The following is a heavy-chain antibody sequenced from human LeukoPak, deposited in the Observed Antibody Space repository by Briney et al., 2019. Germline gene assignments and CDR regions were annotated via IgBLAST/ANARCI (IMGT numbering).Heavy chain of an antibody. CDR3: AREVGATTKDFDY. Sequence: PSQTLSLTCTVSGGSISSGDYYWSWIRQPPGKGLERIGYIYYSGSTYYNPSLKSRVTISVDTSKNQFSLKLSSVTAADTAVYYCAREVGATTKDFDYWGQGTLVTVSS. V-gene: IGHV4-30-4*01. J-gene: IGHJ4*02. CDR2: IYYSGST. CDR1: GGSISSGDYY. D-gene: IGHD1-26*01.